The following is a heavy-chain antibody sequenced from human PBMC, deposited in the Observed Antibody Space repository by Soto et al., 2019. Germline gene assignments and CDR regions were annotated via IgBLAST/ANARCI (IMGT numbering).Heavy chain of an antibody. Sequence: SETLSLTCAVYGGSFSDYYWSWIRQPPGKGPEWIGEINHSGSTNYNPSLKSRVTISVDTSKNQFSLKLTSVTAADTAVYFCARGRVRGVINFDYWGQGTLVTVSS. CDR1: GGSFSDYY. V-gene: IGHV4-34*01. CDR2: INHSGST. D-gene: IGHD3-10*01. CDR3: ARGRVRGVINFDY. J-gene: IGHJ4*02.